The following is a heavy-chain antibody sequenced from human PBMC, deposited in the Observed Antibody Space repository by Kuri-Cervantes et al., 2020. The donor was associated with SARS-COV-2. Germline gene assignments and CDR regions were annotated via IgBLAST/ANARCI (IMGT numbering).Heavy chain of an antibody. CDR2: INHSGST. V-gene: IGHV4-34*01. D-gene: IGHD3-22*01. J-gene: IGHJ5*02. CDR1: GESFIGYY. Sequence: SETLSLTCAVYGESFIGYYWSWVRQPPGKGLEWIGDINHSGSTNYNPSLKSRVTISVDTSKNQFSLKLSSVTAADTAVYYCARLSYYYDSSGYYGGNWFDPWGQGTLVTVSS. CDR3: ARLSYYYDSSGYYGGNWFDP.